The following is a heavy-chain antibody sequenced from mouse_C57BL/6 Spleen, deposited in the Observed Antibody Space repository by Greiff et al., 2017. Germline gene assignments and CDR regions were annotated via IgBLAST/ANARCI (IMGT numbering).Heavy chain of an antibody. CDR2: IYPSGSYT. J-gene: IGHJ3*01. D-gene: IGHD3-2*02. CDR3: ARTRTAQSTFAY. Sequence: VQLQQPGAELVMPGASVKLSCKASGYTFTSYWMNWVKQRPGQGLEWIGEIYPSGSYTNYNQKFKGKATLTVDKSSSTAYMQLSSLTSEDSAVXYCARTRTAQSTFAYWGQGTLVTVSA. V-gene: IGHV1-69*01. CDR1: GYTFTSYW.